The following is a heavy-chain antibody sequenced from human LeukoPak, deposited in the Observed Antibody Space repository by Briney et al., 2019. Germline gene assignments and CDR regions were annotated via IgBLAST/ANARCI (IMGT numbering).Heavy chain of an antibody. V-gene: IGHV3-20*04. CDR1: GFAFDDAV. Sequence: GGSLRLSCAASGFAFDDAVMSCVRQAPGKGLECVSGINWNGGSTGYTDSVKGGFTIPRDNAKHSLYLQMSSLTAEDTALYYCARDWFTRLGELSPDRAFDYWGQGTLVTVSP. D-gene: IGHD3-16*02. CDR2: INWNGGST. CDR3: ARDWFTRLGELSPDRAFDY. J-gene: IGHJ4*02.